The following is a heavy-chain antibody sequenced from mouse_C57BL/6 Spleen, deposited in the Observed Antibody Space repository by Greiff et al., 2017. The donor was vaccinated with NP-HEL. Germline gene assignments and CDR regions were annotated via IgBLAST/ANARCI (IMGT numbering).Heavy chain of an antibody. Sequence: EVQLQESGPGMVKPSQSLSLTCTVTGYSITSGYDWHWIRHFPGNKLEWMGYISYSGSTNYNPSLKSRISITHDTSKNHFFLKLNSVTTEDTATYYCARAGRGYYYAMDYWGQGTSVTVSS. V-gene: IGHV3-1*01. CDR3: ARAGRGYYYAMDY. J-gene: IGHJ4*01. CDR1: GYSITSGYD. CDR2: ISYSGST. D-gene: IGHD1-1*01.